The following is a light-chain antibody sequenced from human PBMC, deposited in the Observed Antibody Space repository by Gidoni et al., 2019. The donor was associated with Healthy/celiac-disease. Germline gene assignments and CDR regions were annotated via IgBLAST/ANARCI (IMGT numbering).Light chain of an antibody. V-gene: IGKV4-1*01. CDR2: WAS. Sequence: DLVMTQSPDSLAVSLGERATINCKSSQSVLYSSNNKNYLAWYQQKPGQPPKLLIYWASTRESGVPDRFSGSGSGTDFTLTISSLQAEDVAVYYCQQYYSTPQTFGQGTKVEIK. CDR3: QQYYSTPQT. J-gene: IGKJ1*01. CDR1: QSVLYSSNNKNY.